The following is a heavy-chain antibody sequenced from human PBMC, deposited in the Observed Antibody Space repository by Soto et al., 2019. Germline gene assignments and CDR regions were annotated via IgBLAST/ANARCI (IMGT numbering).Heavy chain of an antibody. D-gene: IGHD3-10*01. CDR2: NYTSGST. CDR3: ARDQWFGELTDDAFDI. V-gene: IGHV4-4*07. J-gene: IGHJ3*02. Sequence: QVQLQESGPGLVKPSETLSLTCTVSGGSISSYYWSWIRQPAGKGLEWIGRNYTSGSTNHNPSLTGRVTMSVDTSKNQFALKLSSVTAADMAVYYCARDQWFGELTDDAFDIWGQGTMVTVSS. CDR1: GGSISSYY.